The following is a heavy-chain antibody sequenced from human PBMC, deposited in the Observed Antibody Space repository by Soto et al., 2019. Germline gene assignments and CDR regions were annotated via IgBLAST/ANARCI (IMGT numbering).Heavy chain of an antibody. J-gene: IGHJ4*02. V-gene: IGHV3-30-3*01. CDR1: GFTFSSYA. CDR3: ARGRRDYGGAWGDY. Sequence: QVQLVESGGGVVQPGRSLRLSCAASGFTFSSYAMHWVRQAPGKGLEWVAVISYDGSNKYYADSVKGRFTISRDNSKKTLYLQMNSLRAEDTAVYYWARGRRDYGGAWGDYWGQGTLVTVSS. CDR2: ISYDGSNK. D-gene: IGHD4-17*01.